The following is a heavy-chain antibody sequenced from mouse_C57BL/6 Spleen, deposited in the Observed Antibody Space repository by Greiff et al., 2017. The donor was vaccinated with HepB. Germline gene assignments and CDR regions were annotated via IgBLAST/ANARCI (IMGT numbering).Heavy chain of an antibody. J-gene: IGHJ4*01. CDR3: ARISNYVGKAMDY. V-gene: IGHV1-9*01. Sequence: VQLQQSGAELMKPGASVKLSCKATGYTFTGYWIEWVKQRPGHGLEWIGEILPGSGSTNYNEKFKSKATLTVDKPSSTAYMQLSSLTSEDSAVYYCARISNYVGKAMDYWGQGTSVTVSS. CDR2: ILPGSGST. CDR1: GYTFTGYW. D-gene: IGHD2-5*01.